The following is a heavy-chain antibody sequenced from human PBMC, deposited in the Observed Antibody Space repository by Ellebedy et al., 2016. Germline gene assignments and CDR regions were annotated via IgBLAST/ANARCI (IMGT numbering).Heavy chain of an antibody. CDR2: IYRTGTT. D-gene: IGHD4/OR15-4a*01. CDR3: AREIVASAKGGAFDV. V-gene: IGHV3-53*01. CDR1: GFTVSANY. Sequence: GESLKISCAVSGFTVSANYMSWVRQAPGKGLEWVAIIYRTGTTFYPDSAKGRFTISRDNSKNTLYLQMNSLRVEDTAVYYCAREIVASAKGGAFDVWGQGTMVTVSS. J-gene: IGHJ3*01.